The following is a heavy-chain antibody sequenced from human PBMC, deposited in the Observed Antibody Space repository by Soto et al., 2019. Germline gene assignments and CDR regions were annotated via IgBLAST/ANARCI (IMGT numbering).Heavy chain of an antibody. CDR1: GGSFSGYY. CDR3: ARGRRLAVAARGYYYYYMDV. D-gene: IGHD6-19*01. J-gene: IGHJ6*03. CDR2: INHSGST. Sequence: SETLSLTCAVYGGSFSGYYWSWIRQPPGKGLEWIGEINHSGSTNYNPSLKSRVTISVDTSKNQFSLKLSSVTAADTAVYYCARGRRLAVAARGYYYYYMDVWGKGTTVTVSS. V-gene: IGHV4-34*01.